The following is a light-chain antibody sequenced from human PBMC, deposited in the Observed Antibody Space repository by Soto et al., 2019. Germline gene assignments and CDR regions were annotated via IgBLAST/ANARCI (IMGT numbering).Light chain of an antibody. J-gene: IGKJ1*01. Sequence: DIQLTQSPASLSASVGDRVTISCQASQDISNSINWFQHRPGKAPRLLIFHASTLDTGVPSRFSGSGSGTDFTLTISSLQLEDFATYYCQQSYKSPPTFGPGTKV. CDR1: QDISNS. CDR2: HAS. CDR3: QQSYKSPPT. V-gene: IGKV1-33*01.